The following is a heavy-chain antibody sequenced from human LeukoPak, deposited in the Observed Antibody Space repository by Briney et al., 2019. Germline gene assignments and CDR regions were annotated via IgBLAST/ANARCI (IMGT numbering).Heavy chain of an antibody. CDR3: ARDTDRTSSRYFDY. CDR1: GFTFGNYA. D-gene: IGHD6-6*01. Sequence: GGSLRLSCAAAGFTFGNYAITCVRQAPGKLLELVSDISGNGGSTFYADSVKGRFTISRDSSKNTLYLQMNSLRADDTAVYYCARDTDRTSSRYFDYWGQGTLVTVSS. J-gene: IGHJ4*02. V-gene: IGHV3-23*01. CDR2: ISGNGGST.